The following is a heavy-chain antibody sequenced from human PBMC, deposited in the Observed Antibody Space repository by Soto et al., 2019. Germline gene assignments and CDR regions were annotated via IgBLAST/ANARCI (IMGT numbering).Heavy chain of an antibody. CDR3: PREREGVDSSWLY. CDR2: ISAYNGNT. J-gene: IGHJ4*01. V-gene: IGHV1-18*01. Sequence: QVQLVQSGAEVKKPGASVKVSCKASGYTFTSYGISWVRQAPGQVLEWIGWISAYNGNTNYPQKLQGRVTITTDTSTSTAYMELRRPRSDDTAVYYCPREREGVDSSWLYWGNGTMVTVSS. D-gene: IGHD6-13*01. CDR1: GYTFTSYG.